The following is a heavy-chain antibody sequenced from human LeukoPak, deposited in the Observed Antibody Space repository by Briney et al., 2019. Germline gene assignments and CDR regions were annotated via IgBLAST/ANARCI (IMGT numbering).Heavy chain of an antibody. V-gene: IGHV4-39*07. CDR2: IYYSGST. CDR1: GGSISSSSYY. D-gene: IGHD2-2*01. CDR3: ARDTVVPAAMFDP. Sequence: SETLSLTCTVSGGSISSSSYYWGWIRQPPGKGLEWLGSIYYSGSTYYNPSLKSRVTISVDTSKNQFSLKLSSVTAADTAVYYCARDTVVPAAMFDPWGQGTLVTVSS. J-gene: IGHJ5*02.